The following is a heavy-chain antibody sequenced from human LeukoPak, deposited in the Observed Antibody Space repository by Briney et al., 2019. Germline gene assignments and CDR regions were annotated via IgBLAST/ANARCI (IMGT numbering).Heavy chain of an antibody. CDR3: AKAGAVRFDP. CDR1: GFTFSSYD. J-gene: IGHJ5*02. D-gene: IGHD3-10*01. CDR2: INGSGGRT. V-gene: IGHV3-23*01. Sequence: GGSLRLSCAASGFTFSSYDMSWVRQAPGKGLEWVSGINGSGGRTYYGASVKGRFTISRDNSKNTLYLQMNSLRAEDTAVYYCAKAGAVRFDPWGQGTLVTVSS.